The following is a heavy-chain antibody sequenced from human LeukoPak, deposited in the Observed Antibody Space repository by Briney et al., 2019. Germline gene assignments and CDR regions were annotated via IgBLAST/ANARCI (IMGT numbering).Heavy chain of an antibody. CDR2: IYYSGST. Sequence: SETLSLTCTVSGGSISSSSYYWGWIRQPPGKGLEWIGSIYYSGSTYYNPSLKSRVTISVDTSKNQFSLKLSSVTAADTAVYYCARVPGTVRYYYGMDVWGQGTLVTVSS. CDR1: GGSISSSSYY. CDR3: ARVPGTVRYYYGMDV. D-gene: IGHD4-17*01. J-gene: IGHJ6*02. V-gene: IGHV4-39*07.